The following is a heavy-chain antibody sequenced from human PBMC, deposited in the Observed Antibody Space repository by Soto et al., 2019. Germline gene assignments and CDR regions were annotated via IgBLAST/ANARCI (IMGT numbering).Heavy chain of an antibody. CDR1: GGSFSGYY. Sequence: SETLSLTCAVYGGSFSGYYWSWIRQPPGKGLEWIGEINHSGSTNYNPSLKSRVTISVDTSKNQFSLKLSSVTAADTAVYYCARGDIVVVPAAIAFRYSKDYYYYMDVWGKGTTVTVSS. CDR3: ARGDIVVVPAAIAFRYSKDYYYYMDV. V-gene: IGHV4-34*01. D-gene: IGHD2-2*01. CDR2: INHSGST. J-gene: IGHJ6*03.